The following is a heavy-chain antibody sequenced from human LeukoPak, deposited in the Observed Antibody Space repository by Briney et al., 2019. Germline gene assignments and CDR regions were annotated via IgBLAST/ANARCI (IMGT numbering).Heavy chain of an antibody. CDR2: ISAYNGNT. V-gene: IGHV1-18*01. CDR1: GYTFTSYG. CDR3: ARDRTTYHYGSEQFDC. D-gene: IGHD3-10*01. Sequence: ASVKVSCKASGYTFTSYGISWVRQAPGQGLEWMGWISAYNGNTNYAQKLQGRVTMTTDTSTSTAYMELRSLRSDDTAVYYCARDRTTYHYGSEQFDCWGQGTLVTVSS. J-gene: IGHJ4*02.